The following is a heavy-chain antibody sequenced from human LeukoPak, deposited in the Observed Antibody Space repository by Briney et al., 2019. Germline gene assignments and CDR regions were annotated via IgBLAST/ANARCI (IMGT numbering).Heavy chain of an antibody. Sequence: PGGSLRLSCAASGFTFSSYAMSWVRQAPGKGLEWVSAISGSGGSTYYADSVKGRFTISRDNSKNTLYLQMNSLRAEDTAVYYCAKDGIVAVIAPDAFDIWGQGTMVTVSS. CDR3: AKDGIVAVIAPDAFDI. J-gene: IGHJ3*02. CDR1: GFTFSSYA. CDR2: ISGSGGST. D-gene: IGHD2-21*01. V-gene: IGHV3-23*01.